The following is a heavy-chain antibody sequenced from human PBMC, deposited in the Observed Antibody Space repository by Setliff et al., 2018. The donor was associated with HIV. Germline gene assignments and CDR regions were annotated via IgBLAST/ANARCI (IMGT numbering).Heavy chain of an antibody. J-gene: IGHJ4*02. CDR2: AFYSDNT. V-gene: IGHV4-39*07. CDR3: AREVGRRSGYYRGSFDY. D-gene: IGHD5-12*01. CDR1: GGSISSGTYY. Sequence: SETLSLTCIVSGGSISSGTYYWGWIRQPPGKGLEYIGSAFYSDNTYYKPSLKNRVTISVDTSKNQFSLKLTSVTAADTAVYYCAREVGRRSGYYRGSFDYWGQGTLVTVS.